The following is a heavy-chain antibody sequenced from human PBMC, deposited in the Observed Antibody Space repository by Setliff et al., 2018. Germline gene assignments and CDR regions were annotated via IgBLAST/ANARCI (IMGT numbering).Heavy chain of an antibody. CDR1: DGSISSDNDL. V-gene: IGHV4-30-4*08. J-gene: IGHJ3*02. CDR2: IDYRGRA. CDR3: AREVVNPISSDAFDI. D-gene: IGHD2-2*01. Sequence: PSETLSLTCTVSDGSISSDNDLWSWLRQSPGKGLEWIAYIDYRGRAYYTPSLKSRVSISVDTSKNQFSPRLSSVTAADTAVYYCAREVVNPISSDAFDIWGQGTMVTVSS.